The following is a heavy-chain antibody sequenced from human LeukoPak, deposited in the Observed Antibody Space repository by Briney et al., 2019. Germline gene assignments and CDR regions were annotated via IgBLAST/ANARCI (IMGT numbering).Heavy chain of an antibody. D-gene: IGHD2-2*01. J-gene: IGHJ4*02. Sequence: PGGSLRLSCAASGFTFSSYWMHWVRQAPGKGLVWVSRINSDGSSTSYADSVKGRFTISRDNAKNTLYLQMNSLRAEDTAVYYCAKDLGYCSSTSCYDFDYWGQGTLVTVSS. CDR2: INSDGSST. CDR1: GFTFSSYW. V-gene: IGHV3-74*01. CDR3: AKDLGYCSSTSCYDFDY.